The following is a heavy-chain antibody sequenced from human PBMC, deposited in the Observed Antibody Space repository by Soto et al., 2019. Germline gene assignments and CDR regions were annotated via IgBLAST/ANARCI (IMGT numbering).Heavy chain of an antibody. J-gene: IGHJ4*02. CDR2: IYYSGST. Sequence: PSETLSLTCTVSGGSISSGDYYWSWIRQPPGKGLEWIGYIYYSGSTYYNPSLKSRVTISVDTSKNQFSLKLSSVTAADTAVYYCEREDGGNSGVYCGQGTLVTVYS. CDR3: EREDGGNSGVY. D-gene: IGHD2-21*02. V-gene: IGHV4-30-4*01. CDR1: GGSISSGDYY.